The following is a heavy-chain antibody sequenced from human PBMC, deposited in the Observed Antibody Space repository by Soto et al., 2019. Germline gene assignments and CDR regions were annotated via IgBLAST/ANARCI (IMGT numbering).Heavy chain of an antibody. CDR2: ISGSGGST. CDR1: GFTFSSYA. Sequence: GGSLRLSCAASGFTFSSYAMSWVRQAPGKGLEWVSAISGSGGSTYYADSVKGRFTISRDNSKNTLYLQMNSLRAEDTAVYYCAKVGVYDSSGYYYFDYWGQGTLVTVSS. D-gene: IGHD3-22*01. V-gene: IGHV3-23*01. J-gene: IGHJ4*02. CDR3: AKVGVYDSSGYYYFDY.